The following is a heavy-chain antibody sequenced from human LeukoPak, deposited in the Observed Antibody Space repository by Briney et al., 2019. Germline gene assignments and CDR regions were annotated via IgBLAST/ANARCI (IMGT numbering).Heavy chain of an antibody. CDR1: GGTFSIYA. Sequence: ASVKVSCKASGGTFSIYAISWVRQAPGQGLEWMGGIIPIFGTANYAQKFQGRVTITADESTSTAYMELSSLRSEDTAVYYCARASAWYDSSGYYFDYWGQGTLVTVSS. D-gene: IGHD3-22*01. V-gene: IGHV1-69*13. CDR3: ARASAWYDSSGYYFDY. J-gene: IGHJ4*02. CDR2: IIPIFGTA.